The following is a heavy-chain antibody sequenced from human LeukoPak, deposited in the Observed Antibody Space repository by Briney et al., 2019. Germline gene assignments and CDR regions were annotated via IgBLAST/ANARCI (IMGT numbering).Heavy chain of an antibody. Sequence: PSETLSLTCTVSGGSISSYYWSWIRQPPGKGLEWIGEINHSGSTNNNPSLKSRVTISVDTSKNQFSLKLSSVTAADTAVYYCARGRVHYDSSGYYYSGNYYMDVWGKGTTVTVSS. V-gene: IGHV4-34*01. CDR1: GGSISSYY. CDR3: ARGRVHYDSSGYYYSGNYYMDV. D-gene: IGHD3-22*01. J-gene: IGHJ6*03. CDR2: INHSGST.